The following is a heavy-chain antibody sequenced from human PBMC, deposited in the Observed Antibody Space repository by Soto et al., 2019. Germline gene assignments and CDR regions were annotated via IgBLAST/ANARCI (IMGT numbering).Heavy chain of an antibody. CDR1: GFTFNKYS. CDR3: ARDLMPNDRGLGDLAY. Sequence: PGGSLRLSCAASGFTFNKYSMNWVRQAPGEGLEWVSSITSKTGDQYYADSVKGRFIISRDNTKNSLSLQVTSLRDEDTAVYYCARDLMPNDRGLGDLAYWGQVTLVTVS. D-gene: IGHD3-22*01. J-gene: IGHJ4*02. CDR2: ITSKTGDQ. V-gene: IGHV3-21*06.